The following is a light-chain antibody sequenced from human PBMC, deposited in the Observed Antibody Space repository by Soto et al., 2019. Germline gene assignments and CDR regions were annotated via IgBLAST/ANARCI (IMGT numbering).Light chain of an antibody. CDR3: QQYDTYGRR. Sequence: DIPMTQSPSALSASVGDRVTITCRASQSVSNWLAWYRQKPGEAPKLLIYEGSTLERGVPSRFSGSGSGTEFTLAISSLQPGDFASFYCQQYDTYGRRFGRGTKVEVK. V-gene: IGKV1-5*03. CDR2: EGS. J-gene: IGKJ4*02. CDR1: QSVSNW.